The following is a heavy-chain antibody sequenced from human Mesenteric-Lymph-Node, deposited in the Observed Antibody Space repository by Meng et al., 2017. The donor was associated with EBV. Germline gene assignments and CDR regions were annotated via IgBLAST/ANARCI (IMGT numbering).Heavy chain of an antibody. V-gene: IGHV7-4-1*01. CDR2: INTKTGNS. D-gene: IGHD3-9*01. CDR3: ARFDWLAHY. CDR1: GFTLSNYP. Sequence: QVQLVQSGSELKKPGASVKVSCKASGFTLSNYPMNWVRQAPGQGLEWMGWINTKTGNSIYAQGFTGRFVFSLDTSVSTAYLQIGSLKPEDTALYYCARFDWLAHYWGQGTLGTVSS. J-gene: IGHJ4*02.